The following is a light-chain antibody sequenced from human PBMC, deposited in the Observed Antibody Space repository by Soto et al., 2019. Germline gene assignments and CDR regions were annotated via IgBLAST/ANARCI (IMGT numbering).Light chain of an antibody. CDR1: SSDVGGYDY. V-gene: IGLV2-14*01. Sequence: QSALTQPASVSGSPGQSITISCTGTSSDVGGYDYVSWYQLHPGKAPKLMIFEVSNRPSGVSNRFSGSKSGNTASLTISGLQAEDGADYYCSSYTGSTNYVFGTGTKVTVL. CDR2: EVS. J-gene: IGLJ1*01. CDR3: SSYTGSTNYV.